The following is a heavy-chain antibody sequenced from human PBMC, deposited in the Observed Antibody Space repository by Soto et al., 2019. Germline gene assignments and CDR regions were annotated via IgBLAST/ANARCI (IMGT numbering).Heavy chain of an antibody. CDR2: IAGEGIST. V-gene: IGHV3-74*01. CDR1: GFTFSRYW. J-gene: IGHJ4*02. CDR3: IRDLRSGDF. D-gene: IGHD6-19*01. Sequence: EVQLVESGGGLVQPGGSLRLSYAASGFTFSRYWMHWVRQAPGKGLVWVSRIAGEGISTNYADSVKGRFTASRDNAKNTVYLEMSSLRAEDTAVYYCIRDLRSGDFWGQGTLVTVSS.